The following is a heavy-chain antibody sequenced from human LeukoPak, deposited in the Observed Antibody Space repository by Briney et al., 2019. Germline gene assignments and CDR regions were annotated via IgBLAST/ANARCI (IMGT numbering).Heavy chain of an antibody. CDR3: AKAYAGGXHDXFDI. CDR1: GFTFDDYA. D-gene: IGHD4-23*01. CDR2: ISWNSGSI. J-gene: IGHJ3*02. Sequence: GGSLRLSCAASGFTFDDYAMHWVRQAPGKGLEWVSGISWNSGSIGYADSVKGRFTISRDNAKNSLYLQMNSLRAEDTALYYCAKAYAGGXHDXFDIWGQGTMVTVSS. V-gene: IGHV3-9*01.